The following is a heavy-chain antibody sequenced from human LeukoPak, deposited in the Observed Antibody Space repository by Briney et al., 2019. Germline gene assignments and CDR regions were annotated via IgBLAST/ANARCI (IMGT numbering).Heavy chain of an antibody. V-gene: IGHV4-59*01. D-gene: IGHD3-10*01. CDR1: GGSISSCY. Sequence: SETLSLTCTVSGGSISSCYWSWIWHRQGTGLGWIGFIYYSGSTNCNPSLKSRVTISVDTSKNQFSLKLSSVTAADTAAYYCARVWTYGAGSYLSWLDYWGQGTLVTVSS. CDR3: ARVWTYGAGSYLSWLDY. J-gene: IGHJ4*02. CDR2: IYYSGST.